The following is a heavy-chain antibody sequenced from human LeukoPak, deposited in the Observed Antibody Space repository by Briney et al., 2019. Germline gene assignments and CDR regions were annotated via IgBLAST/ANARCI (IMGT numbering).Heavy chain of an antibody. CDR3: AKDIGAVAGYAFDI. D-gene: IGHD6-19*01. CDR1: GFTFSSYA. Sequence: GGSLRLSCAASGFTFSSYAMSWVRQAPGKGLEWVSRMNSDGSGTSYADSVKGRFTISRDNAKNSLYLQMNSLRAEDMALYYCAKDIGAVAGYAFDIWGQGTLVTVSS. J-gene: IGHJ4*02. V-gene: IGHV3-74*03. CDR2: MNSDGSGT.